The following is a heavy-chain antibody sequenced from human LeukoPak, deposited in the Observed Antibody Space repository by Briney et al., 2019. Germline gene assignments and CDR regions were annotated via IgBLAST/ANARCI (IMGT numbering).Heavy chain of an antibody. CDR3: ASLLITMIVVVSPPLFDY. D-gene: IGHD3-22*01. J-gene: IGHJ4*02. Sequence: PGGSLRLSCAASGFTFSSYGMHWVRQAPGKGLEWVAVISYDGSNKYYADSVKGRFTISRDNSKNTLYLQMNSLRAEDTAVYYCASLLITMIVVVSPPLFDYWGQGTLVTVSS. V-gene: IGHV3-30*03. CDR2: ISYDGSNK. CDR1: GFTFSSYG.